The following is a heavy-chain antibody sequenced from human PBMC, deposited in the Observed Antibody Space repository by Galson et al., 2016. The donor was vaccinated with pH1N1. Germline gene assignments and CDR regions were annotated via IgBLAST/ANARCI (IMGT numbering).Heavy chain of an antibody. J-gene: IGHJ3*01. CDR3: ARQNDYGDYRGDAFEV. Sequence: QSGAEVKKPGESLKISCEGSGSSFSTSWIGWVRQMPGKGLEWVGIIYLGGSHIRYSPSFQGQVTISADRSINTVYLQWSSLKASDTAIYYCARQNDYGDYRGDAFEVGGQGTMVTVSA. CDR2: IYLGGSHI. CDR1: GSSFSTSW. V-gene: IGHV5-51*01. D-gene: IGHD4-17*01.